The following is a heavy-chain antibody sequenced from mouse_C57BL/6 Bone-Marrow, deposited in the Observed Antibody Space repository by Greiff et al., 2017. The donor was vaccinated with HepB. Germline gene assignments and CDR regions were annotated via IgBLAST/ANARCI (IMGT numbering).Heavy chain of an antibody. Sequence: QFQLQQSGPELVKPGASVKISCKASGYSFTSYYIHWVKQRPGQGLEWIGWIYPGSGNTKYNEKFKGKATLTADTSSSTAYMQLSSLTSEDSAVYYCAGGGTLYYAMDYWGQGTSVTVSS. D-gene: IGHD2-14*01. J-gene: IGHJ4*01. V-gene: IGHV1-66*01. CDR3: AGGGTLYYAMDY. CDR1: GYSFTSYY. CDR2: IYPGSGNT.